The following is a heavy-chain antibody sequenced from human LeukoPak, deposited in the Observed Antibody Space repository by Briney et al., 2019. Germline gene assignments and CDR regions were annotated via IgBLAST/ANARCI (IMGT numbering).Heavy chain of an antibody. Sequence: SEPLSLTCTVSGGSISSSSYYWGWIRQPPGKGLEWIGSIYYSGSTYYNPSLKSRVTISVDTSKNQFSLKLSSVTAADTAVYYCARHSSGFGAARFDPWGQGTLVTVSS. CDR3: ARHSSGFGAARFDP. CDR1: GGSISSSSYY. CDR2: IYYSGST. J-gene: IGHJ5*02. V-gene: IGHV4-39*01. D-gene: IGHD3-3*01.